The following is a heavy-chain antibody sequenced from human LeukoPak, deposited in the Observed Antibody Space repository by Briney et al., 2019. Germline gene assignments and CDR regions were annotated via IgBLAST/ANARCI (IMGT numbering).Heavy chain of an antibody. CDR2: ISYDGSNK. Sequence: GRSLRLSCAASGFTFSSYAMHWVRQAPGKGLEWVAVISYDGSNKYYADSVKGRFTISRDNSKNTLYLQMNSLRAEDTAVYYCAKGVDWWQNDNAFDIWGQGTMVTVSS. V-gene: IGHV3-30-3*01. CDR1: GFTFSSYA. CDR3: AKGVDWWQNDNAFDI. D-gene: IGHD2-8*02. J-gene: IGHJ3*02.